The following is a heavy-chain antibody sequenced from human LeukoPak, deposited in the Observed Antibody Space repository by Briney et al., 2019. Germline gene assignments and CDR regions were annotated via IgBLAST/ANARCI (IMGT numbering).Heavy chain of an antibody. D-gene: IGHD2-2*01. CDR2: ISSSSSTI. CDR3: ARREYCSSTSCYYYYGMDV. J-gene: IGHJ6*02. Sequence: GGSLRLSCAASGFTFSSYSMNWVRQAPGKGLEWVSYISSSSSTIYYADSVKSRFTISRDNAKNSLYLQMNSLRAEDTAVYYCARREYCSSTSCYYYYGMDVWGQGTTVTVSS. V-gene: IGHV3-48*01. CDR1: GFTFSSYS.